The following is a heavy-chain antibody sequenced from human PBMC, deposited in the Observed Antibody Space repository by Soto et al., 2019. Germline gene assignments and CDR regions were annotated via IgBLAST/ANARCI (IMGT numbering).Heavy chain of an antibody. CDR3: ARAQGSGFLVS. V-gene: IGHV4-30-4*01. CDR1: GGSISSGDYY. D-gene: IGHD3-10*01. CDR2: IYYSGRT. Sequence: QVQLQESGPGLVKPSQTLSLTCTVSGGSISSGDYYWSWIRQPPGKGLEWIGYIYYSGRTYYNPSLKRRVTTSVDSSKNQFPLKLSSVTAADTAVYYCARAQGSGFLVSWGQGTLVTVSS. J-gene: IGHJ4*02.